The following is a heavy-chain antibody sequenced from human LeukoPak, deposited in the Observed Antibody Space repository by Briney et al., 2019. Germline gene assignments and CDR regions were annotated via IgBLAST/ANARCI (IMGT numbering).Heavy chain of an antibody. V-gene: IGHV4-34*01. D-gene: IGHD2-15*01. CDR1: GGSFSGYY. Sequence: SETLSLTCAVYGGSFSGYYWSWIRQPPGKGLEWIGEINHSGSTNYNPSLKSRVTISVDTSKNQFSLKLNSVTAADTAVYYCARGYCSGGSCYDAFDIWGQGTIVTVSS. CDR2: INHSGST. J-gene: IGHJ3*02. CDR3: ARGYCSGGSCYDAFDI.